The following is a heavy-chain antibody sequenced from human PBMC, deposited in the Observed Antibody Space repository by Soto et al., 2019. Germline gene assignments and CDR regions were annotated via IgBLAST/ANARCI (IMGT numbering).Heavy chain of an antibody. V-gene: IGHV3-30*18. D-gene: IGHD2-15*01. Sequence: QVQLVESGGGVVQPGRSLRLSCAASGFSFSSYVMHWVRQAPGKGLEWVAVTSFDGNNKYYADSVKGRFTISRDNSENPLYLQMNSLRPEDTAVYYCAKDWGRYCSGRTCYLFESWGQGTLVTVSS. CDR1: GFSFSSYV. CDR3: AKDWGRYCSGRTCYLFES. J-gene: IGHJ4*02. CDR2: TSFDGNNK.